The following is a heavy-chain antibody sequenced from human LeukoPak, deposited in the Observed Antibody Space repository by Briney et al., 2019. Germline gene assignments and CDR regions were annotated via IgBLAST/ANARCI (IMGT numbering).Heavy chain of an antibody. CDR1: GFTFSSYA. D-gene: IGHD3-10*02. J-gene: IGHJ6*04. V-gene: IGHV3-48*03. Sequence: GGSLRLSCAASGFTFSSYAMNWVRQAPGKGLEWVSYISSSGSTIYYAGSVKGRFTISRDNAKNSLYLQMNSLRAEDTAVYYCAELGITMIGGVWGKGTTVTISS. CDR3: AELGITMIGGV. CDR2: ISSSGSTI.